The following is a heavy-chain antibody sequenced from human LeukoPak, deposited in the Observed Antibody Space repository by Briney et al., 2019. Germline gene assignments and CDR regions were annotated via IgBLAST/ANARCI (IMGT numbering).Heavy chain of an antibody. V-gene: IGHV3-30*02. Sequence: GGSLRLSCAASGFTSSSYSMHWVRQAPGKGLEWVAFIRYDGSNKYYADSVKGRFTISRDNSKNTLYLQMNSLRAEDTAVYYCALIGYCSSTSCDRDPWGQGTLVTVSS. D-gene: IGHD2-2*01. CDR2: IRYDGSNK. J-gene: IGHJ5*02. CDR3: ALIGYCSSTSCDRDP. CDR1: GFTSSSYS.